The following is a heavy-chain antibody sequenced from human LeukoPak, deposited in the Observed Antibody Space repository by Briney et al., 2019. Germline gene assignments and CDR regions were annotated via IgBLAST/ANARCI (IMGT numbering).Heavy chain of an antibody. CDR3: TRDRFGEFLFDY. V-gene: IGHV3-49*04. D-gene: IGHD3-10*01. CDR1: GFTFGGYA. Sequence: GGSLRLSCTASGFTFGGYAMSWVRQAPGKGLEWVGFIRSKAYGGTTEYAASVKGRFTISRDDSKSIAYLQMNSLKTEDTAVYYCTRDRFGEFLFDYWGQGTLVTVSS. CDR2: IRSKAYGGTT. J-gene: IGHJ4*02.